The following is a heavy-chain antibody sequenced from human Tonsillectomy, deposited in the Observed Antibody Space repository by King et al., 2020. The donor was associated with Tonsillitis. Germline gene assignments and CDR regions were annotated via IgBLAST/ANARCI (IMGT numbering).Heavy chain of an antibody. Sequence: QLVQSGGGVVQPGRSLRLSCAASGFTFSNYDMHWVRQAPGKGLEWVALISYDGSNKYYADSAKGRFSISRDNSKNTLYLQMNSLRAEDTAVYYCARVYASGTYYIPYVMDVWGQGTTVTVSS. CDR1: GFTFSNYD. J-gene: IGHJ6*02. D-gene: IGHD3-10*01. V-gene: IGHV3-33*05. CDR2: ISYDGSNK. CDR3: ARVYASGTYYIPYVMDV.